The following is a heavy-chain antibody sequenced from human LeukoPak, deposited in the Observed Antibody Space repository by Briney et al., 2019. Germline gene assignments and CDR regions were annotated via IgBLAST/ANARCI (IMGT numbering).Heavy chain of an antibody. Sequence: VSVKVSCKASGYTFTRNYINWLRQAPGQGLEWTGMIDPSGGGTAYAQKFQDRVTMTSDTSTSTVYMELNSLRSEDTAVYYCASTLWFGELGFDYWGQGTLVTVSS. V-gene: IGHV1-46*01. CDR2: IDPSGGGT. CDR3: ASTLWFGELGFDY. D-gene: IGHD3-10*01. J-gene: IGHJ4*02. CDR1: GYTFTRNY.